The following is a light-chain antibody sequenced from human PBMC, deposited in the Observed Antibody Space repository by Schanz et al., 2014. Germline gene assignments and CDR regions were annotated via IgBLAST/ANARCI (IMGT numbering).Light chain of an antibody. CDR2: DTS. CDR1: QNVKSTY. V-gene: IGKV3D-20*01. CDR3: QQYGVSPLT. J-gene: IGKJ4*01. Sequence: EIVLTQSPGTLSLSPGERATLSCGASQNVKSTYLAWYQQKPGLAPRLLIFDTSTMATGIPDRFSGSGSGTDFTLTISSLEPEDFAVYYCQQYGVSPLTFGGGTKVEIQ.